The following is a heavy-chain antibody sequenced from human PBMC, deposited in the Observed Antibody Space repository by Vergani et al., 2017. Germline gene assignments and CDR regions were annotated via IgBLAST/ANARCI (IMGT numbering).Heavy chain of an antibody. CDR3: AKDSLWGEITMVRGAKYWYFDL. J-gene: IGHJ2*01. CDR1: GFTFDDYA. Sequence: EVQLVESGGGLVQPGRSLRLSCAASGFTFDDYAMHWVRQAPGKGLEWVSGISWNSGSIGYADSVKGRFTISRDNAKNSLYLQMNSLRAEDTALYYCAKDSLWGEITMVRGAKYWYFDLWGRGTLVTVSS. CDR2: ISWNSGSI. D-gene: IGHD3-10*01. V-gene: IGHV3-9*01.